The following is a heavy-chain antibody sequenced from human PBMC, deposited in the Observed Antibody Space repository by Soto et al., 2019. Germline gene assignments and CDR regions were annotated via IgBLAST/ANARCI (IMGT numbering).Heavy chain of an antibody. J-gene: IGHJ3*02. CDR3: ARDGSNLVPTSMRAFDI. D-gene: IGHD2-2*01. CDR1: GYTFTSYG. V-gene: IGHV1-18*01. Sequence: QVQLVQSGAEVKKPGASVKVSCKASGYTFTSYGISWVRQAPGQGLEWMGWISGYNGHTNYAQNVQGRVTVTTDTSTSTAYMELRSLRSDDTAVYYCARDGSNLVPTSMRAFDIWGQGTMVTVST. CDR2: ISGYNGHT.